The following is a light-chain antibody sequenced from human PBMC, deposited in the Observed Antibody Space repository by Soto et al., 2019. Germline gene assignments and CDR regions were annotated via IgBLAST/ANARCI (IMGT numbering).Light chain of an antibody. V-gene: IGKV1-39*01. CDR3: QQSYSPPLT. CDR1: RDISDY. J-gene: IGKJ4*01. Sequence: QMTQSPASLSASVGDRVTITCRASRDISDYLNWFQHKPGRAPKLLIYAASVLHSGVPARFSGSDSESGTEYTLTISSLQPEDSATYYCQQSYSPPLTFGGGTRVEIK. CDR2: AAS.